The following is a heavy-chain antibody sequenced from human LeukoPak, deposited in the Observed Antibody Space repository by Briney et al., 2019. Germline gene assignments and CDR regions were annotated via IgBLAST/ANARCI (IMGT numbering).Heavy chain of an antibody. V-gene: IGHV4-39*07. D-gene: IGHD6-13*01. CDR3: ARRPRAAAGGWFDP. J-gene: IGHJ5*02. CDR1: GGSISSSSYY. Sequence: SETLSLTCTVSGGSISSSSYYWGWIRQSPGKGLEWIGSIYYSGSTYYNPSLKSRVTISVDTSKNQFSLKLSSVTAADTAVYYCARRPRAAAGGWFDPWGQGTLVTVSS. CDR2: IYYSGST.